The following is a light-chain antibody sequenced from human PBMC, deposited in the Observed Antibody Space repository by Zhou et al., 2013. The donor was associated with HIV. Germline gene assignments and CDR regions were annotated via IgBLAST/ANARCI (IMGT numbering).Light chain of an antibody. CDR1: QGISSY. J-gene: IGKJ5*01. Sequence: DIQLTQSPSFLSASIGDRVTITCRAGQGISSYLAWYQQKSGTAPKLLIYAASSLQSGVPSRFSGSGSGTDFTLTISSLQPEDFATYYCQQSYSTPRDTFGQGTRLEIK. V-gene: IGKV1-39*01. CDR3: QQSYSTPRDT. CDR2: AAS.